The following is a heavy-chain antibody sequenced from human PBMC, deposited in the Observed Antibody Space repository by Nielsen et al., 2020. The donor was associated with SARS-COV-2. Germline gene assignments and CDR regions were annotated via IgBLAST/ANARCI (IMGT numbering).Heavy chain of an antibody. CDR3: AVGTEQPFDY. J-gene: IGHJ4*02. CDR1: GYSFSTNW. D-gene: IGHD1/OR15-1a*01. V-gene: IGHV5-51*01. Sequence: GESLKISCKGYGYSFSTNWLAWVRQTPGKGLEWMGIIYPGASHTTYSPSFQGQVTISADTSISTAYLQWDSLKASDTAMYYCAVGTEQPFDYWGQGTLVTVSS. CDR2: IYPGASHT.